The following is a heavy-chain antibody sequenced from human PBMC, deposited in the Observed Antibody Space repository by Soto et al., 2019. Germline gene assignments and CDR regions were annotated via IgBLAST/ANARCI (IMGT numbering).Heavy chain of an antibody. CDR2: IYYSGST. CDR3: ATTPISSRAPFDY. Sequence: SETLSLTCTVSGGSISSYYWSWIRQPPGKGLEWIGYIYYSGSTNYNPSLKSRVTISVDTSKNQFSLKLSSVTAADTAVYYCATTPISSRAPFDYWGQGTLVTVSS. CDR1: GGSISSYY. J-gene: IGHJ4*02. V-gene: IGHV4-59*01. D-gene: IGHD3-3*02.